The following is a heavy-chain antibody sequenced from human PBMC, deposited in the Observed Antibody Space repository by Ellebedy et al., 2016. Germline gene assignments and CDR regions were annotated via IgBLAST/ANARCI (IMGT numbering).Heavy chain of an antibody. J-gene: IGHJ6*02. Sequence: SETLSLTCTVSGGSISSYYLSWIRQPPGKGLEWIGYIYYSGSTNYIPSLKSRVTISVDTSKNQFSLKLRSVPAADTSVYYCARGLLYYDFWSGYYKGAGDYYYGMDVWGQGTTVTVSS. CDR1: GGSISSYY. CDR3: ARGLLYYDFWSGYYKGAGDYYYGMDV. D-gene: IGHD3-3*01. CDR2: IYYSGST. V-gene: IGHV4-59*01.